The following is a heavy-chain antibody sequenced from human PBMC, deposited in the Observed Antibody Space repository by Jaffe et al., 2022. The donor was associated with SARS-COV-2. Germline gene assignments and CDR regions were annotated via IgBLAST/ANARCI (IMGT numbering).Heavy chain of an antibody. CDR3: TGGTTTDYYYGMDV. D-gene: IGHD1-26*01. Sequence: EVQLVESGGGLVKPGGSLRLSCAASGFTFSNAWMSWVRQAPGKGLEWVGRIKSKTDGGTTDYAAPVKGRFTISRDDSKNTLYLQMNSLKTEDTAVYYCTGGTTTDYYYGMDVWGQGTTVTVSS. CDR1: GFTFSNAW. CDR2: IKSKTDGGTT. V-gene: IGHV3-15*01. J-gene: IGHJ6*02.